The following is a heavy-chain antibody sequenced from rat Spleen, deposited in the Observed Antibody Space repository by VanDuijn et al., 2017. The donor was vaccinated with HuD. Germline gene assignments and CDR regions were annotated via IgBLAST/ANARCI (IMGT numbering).Heavy chain of an antibody. CDR1: GFSLTSYN. J-gene: IGHJ2*01. CDR2: IWNTGGT. V-gene: IGHV2-41*01. D-gene: IGHD1-11*01. Sequence: QVQLKESGPGLVQPSQTLSLTCTVAGFSLTSYNVHWVRQPPGKGLEWMGVIWNTGGTRYNSALKSRLSISKDTSKSQVFLKRNRLQTEETATYYCARAISGATEGIVTLFDYWGQGVMVTVSS. CDR3: ARAISGATEGIVTLFDY.